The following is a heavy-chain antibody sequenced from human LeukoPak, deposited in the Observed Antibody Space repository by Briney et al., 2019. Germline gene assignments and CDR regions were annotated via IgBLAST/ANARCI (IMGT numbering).Heavy chain of an antibody. J-gene: IGHJ4*02. Sequence: GGSLRLSCAASGFSFNNAWMSWVRQAPGEGLEWVGRVKSKANGGTIEYAAPVKGRFTISRDDSKNTLYLQMDSLETEDTAVYYCTPWRPYSEPAKYYFDYWGQGALVTVSS. CDR2: VKSKANGGTI. V-gene: IGHV3-15*01. CDR3: TPWRPYSEPAKYYFDY. D-gene: IGHD2-21*01. CDR1: GFSFNNAW.